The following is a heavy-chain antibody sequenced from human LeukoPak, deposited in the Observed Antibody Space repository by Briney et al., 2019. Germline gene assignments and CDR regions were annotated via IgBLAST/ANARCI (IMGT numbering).Heavy chain of an antibody. CDR1: GDFVINDNSI. D-gene: IGHD5-24*01. CDR3: TRGADDYKTGS. V-gene: IGHV4-31*02. Sequence: SQTLSLFCSVSGDFVINDNSIWSWIRQHPEKGLEWIGHLHPDGTTYYNPSLKSRLTISIDTSKNHFSLEMTSMTAADTAVYYCTRGADDYKTGSWGQGTLVTVSS. CDR2: LHPDGTT. J-gene: IGHJ1*01.